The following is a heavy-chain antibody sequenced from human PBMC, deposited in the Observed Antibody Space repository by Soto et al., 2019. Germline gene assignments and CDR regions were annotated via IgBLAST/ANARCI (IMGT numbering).Heavy chain of an antibody. Sequence: PSETLSLTCTVSGGSISIYYWSWIRQPPGKGLEWIGYIYYSGSTNYNPSLKSRVTISVDTSKNQFSLKLSSVTAADTAVYYCARLGLAAFDYWGQGTLVTVSS. J-gene: IGHJ4*02. D-gene: IGHD1-26*01. CDR1: GGSISIYY. V-gene: IGHV4-59*08. CDR2: IYYSGST. CDR3: ARLGLAAFDY.